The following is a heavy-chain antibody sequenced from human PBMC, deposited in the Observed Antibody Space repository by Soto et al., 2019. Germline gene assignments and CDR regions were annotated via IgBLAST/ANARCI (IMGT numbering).Heavy chain of an antibody. J-gene: IGHJ4*02. CDR2: IGDGGDTT. D-gene: IGHD3-22*01. CDR1: GFSFSSYE. V-gene: IGHV3-23*01. CDR3: AKNRGIIMIVES. Sequence: GGSLRLSCVASGFSFSSYEMNWDRQAPGKGLEWVSAIGDGGDTTYYADSVKGRFTISRDNSKNTLYLQMDSLRAEDTAVYYCAKNRGIIMIVESWGQGTLVTVSS.